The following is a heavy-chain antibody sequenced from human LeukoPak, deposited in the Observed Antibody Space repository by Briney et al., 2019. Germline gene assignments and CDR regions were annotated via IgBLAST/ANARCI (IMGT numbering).Heavy chain of an antibody. Sequence: SETLSLTCTVSGGSISSSSYYWGWIRQPPGKGLEWIGSIYYSGSTYYNPSLKSRVTISVDTSKNQFSLKLSSVTAADTAVYYCARSVWSYGRVGAFDIWGQGTMVIVS. CDR2: IYYSGST. J-gene: IGHJ3*02. D-gene: IGHD2-21*01. CDR3: ARSVWSYGRVGAFDI. V-gene: IGHV4-39*01. CDR1: GGSISSSSYY.